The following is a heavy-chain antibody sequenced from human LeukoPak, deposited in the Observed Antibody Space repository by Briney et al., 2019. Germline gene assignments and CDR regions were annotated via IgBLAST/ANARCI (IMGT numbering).Heavy chain of an antibody. CDR3: ARHDYRGINDGMDV. CDR2: INHSGST. CDR1: GGSVSGHY. J-gene: IGHJ6*02. V-gene: IGHV4-34*01. Sequence: SETLSLTCVVYGGSVSGHYWSWIRQPPGKGLEWIGEINHSGSTNYIPSLKSRVTISVDTSRSQFSLKLSSVTAADTAVYYCARHDYRGINDGMDVWGQGTTVIVSS. D-gene: IGHD3-16*02.